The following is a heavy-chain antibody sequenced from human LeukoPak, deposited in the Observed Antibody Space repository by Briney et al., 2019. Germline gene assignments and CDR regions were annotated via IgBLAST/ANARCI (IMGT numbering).Heavy chain of an antibody. CDR1: GFIFSNYA. J-gene: IGHJ4*02. CDR2: MSATAGNT. CDR3: ARLTGSADS. D-gene: IGHD1-20*01. V-gene: IGHV3-23*01. Sequence: GGSLRLSCAASGFIFSNYAMIWVRQAPGQGLEWVSAMSATAGNTYYADSVKGRFTISRDKSKNTLYLQMNSLRAEDTAVYYCARLTGSADSWGQGTLVIVSS.